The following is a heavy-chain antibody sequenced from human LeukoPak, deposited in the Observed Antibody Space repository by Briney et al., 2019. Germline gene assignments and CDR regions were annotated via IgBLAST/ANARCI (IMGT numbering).Heavy chain of an antibody. CDR3: ARCYNSLYPFDH. J-gene: IGHJ5*02. V-gene: IGHV4-59*01. D-gene: IGHD5-24*01. CDR2: IYYSGST. Sequence: SETLSLTCTVSGGSISSYYWSWIRQPPGKGLEWIGYIYYSGSTNYNPSLKSRVTISVDTSKNQFSLKLSSVTAADTAVYYCARCYNSLYPFDHWGQGTLVTVSS. CDR1: GGSISSYY.